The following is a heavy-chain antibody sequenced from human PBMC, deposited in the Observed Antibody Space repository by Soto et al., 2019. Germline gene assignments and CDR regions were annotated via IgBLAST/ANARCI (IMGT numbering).Heavy chain of an antibody. CDR1: GFTFSAYY. D-gene: IGHD3-22*01. J-gene: IGHJ3*02. CDR2: ISSSSSYT. Sequence: QVQPVESGGGLVKPGGSLRLSCATSGFTFSAYYMSWIRQAPGKGLEWVSYISSSSSYTNYADSVKGRFTISRDNAKNSLYLQMNSLRAEDTAVYYCATGSSGHAFDIWGQGTMVTVSS. CDR3: ATGSSGHAFDI. V-gene: IGHV3-11*06.